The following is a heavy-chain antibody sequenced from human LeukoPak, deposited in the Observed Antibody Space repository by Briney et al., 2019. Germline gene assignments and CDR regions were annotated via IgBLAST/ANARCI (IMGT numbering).Heavy chain of an antibody. V-gene: IGHV4-39*07. CDR2: IYYSGST. J-gene: IGHJ4*02. CDR3: ARDFPDSSSSRRFDY. CDR1: GGSISSSSYY. D-gene: IGHD6-6*01. Sequence: SETLSLTCTVSGGSISSSSYYWGWIRQPPGKGLEWIGSIYYSGSTNYNPSLKSRVTISVDTSKNQFSLKLSSVTAADTAVYYCARDFPDSSSSRRFDYWGQGTLVTVSS.